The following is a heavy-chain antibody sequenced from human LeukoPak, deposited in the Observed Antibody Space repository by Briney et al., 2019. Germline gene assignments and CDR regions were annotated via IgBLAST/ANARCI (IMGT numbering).Heavy chain of an antibody. CDR2: ISSSSSYI. CDR1: GFTFSSYS. Sequence: GGSLRLSCAASGFTFSSYSINWVRQAPGKGLEWVSSISSSSSYIYYADSVKGRFTISRGNAKNSLYLQMNSLRAEDTALYYCAGQLTKGKFDYWGQGTLVTVSS. J-gene: IGHJ4*02. D-gene: IGHD6-13*01. V-gene: IGHV3-21*04. CDR3: AGQLTKGKFDY.